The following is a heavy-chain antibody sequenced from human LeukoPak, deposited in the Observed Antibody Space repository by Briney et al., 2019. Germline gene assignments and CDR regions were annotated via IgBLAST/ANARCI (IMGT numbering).Heavy chain of an antibody. J-gene: IGHJ4*02. CDR1: GFTFSHYG. CDR3: ARDEYYYDSSGYFDY. CDR2: ISSSSSYI. D-gene: IGHD3-22*01. V-gene: IGHV3-21*01. Sequence: GGSLRLSCAASGFTFSHYGMHWVRQAPGKGLEWVSSISSSSSYIYYADSVKGRFTISRDNAKNSLYLQMNSLRAEDTAVYYCARDEYYYDSSGYFDYWGQGTLVTVSS.